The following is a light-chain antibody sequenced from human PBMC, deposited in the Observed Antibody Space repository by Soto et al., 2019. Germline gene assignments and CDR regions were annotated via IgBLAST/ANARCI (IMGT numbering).Light chain of an antibody. J-gene: IGKJ1*01. V-gene: IGKV3-20*01. CDR1: QSVSSNY. CDR2: SAS. Sequence: EIVLTQSPGTLSLSPGERATLSCRASQSVSSNYLAWYQQKPGQAPRVLIYSASSRATVIPDRFSGSGSGTDFTLTISRLEPEDFAEYYCQQYGSSPTFGQGTKVEIK. CDR3: QQYGSSPT.